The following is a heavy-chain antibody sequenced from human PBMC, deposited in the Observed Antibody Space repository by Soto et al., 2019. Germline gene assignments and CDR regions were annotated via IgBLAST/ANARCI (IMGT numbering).Heavy chain of an antibody. CDR3: ARDRLGAYYDFWSGPYYYGMDV. CDR1: GFTFSSYW. D-gene: IGHD3-3*01. V-gene: IGHV3-7*01. Sequence: GGSLRLSCAASGFTFSSYWMSWVRQAPGKGLEWVANIKQDGSEKYYVDSVKGRFTISRDNAKNSLYLQMNSLRAEDTAVYYCARDRLGAYYDFWSGPYYYGMDVWGQGTTVTVSS. CDR2: IKQDGSEK. J-gene: IGHJ6*02.